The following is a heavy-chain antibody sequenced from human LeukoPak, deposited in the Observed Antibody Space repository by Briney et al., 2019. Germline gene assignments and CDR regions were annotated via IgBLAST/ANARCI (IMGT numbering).Heavy chain of an antibody. CDR3: ARSLVWGDAFDI. CDR1: GYTFTGHY. V-gene: IGHV1-2*02. CDR2: INPNSGGT. Sequence: ASVKVSCKASGYTFTGHYMHWVRQAPGQGLEWMGWINPNSGGTNYAQKFQGRVTMTRDTSTSTAYMELSRLSSDDTAVYYCARSLVWGDAFDIWGQGTMVTVSS. D-gene: IGHD3-16*01. J-gene: IGHJ3*02.